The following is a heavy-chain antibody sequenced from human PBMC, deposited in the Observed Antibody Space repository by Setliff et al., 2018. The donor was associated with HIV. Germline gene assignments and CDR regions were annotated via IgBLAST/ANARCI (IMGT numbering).Heavy chain of an antibody. Sequence: ASVKVSCKASGYTFTSYDINWVRQATGQGLEWMGWMNPNSGATNYAQKFRDRLTVTTDTSTSTAYMELRSLSPDDTAVYYCATGGGQSFDYWGQGTLVTVSS. CDR3: ATGGGQSFDY. CDR2: MNPNSGAT. CDR1: GYTFTSYD. D-gene: IGHD1-26*01. V-gene: IGHV1-8*02. J-gene: IGHJ4*02.